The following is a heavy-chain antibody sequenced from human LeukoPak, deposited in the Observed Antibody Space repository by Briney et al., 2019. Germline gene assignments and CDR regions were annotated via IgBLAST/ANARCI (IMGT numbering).Heavy chain of an antibody. CDR2: IKQDGSEK. D-gene: IGHD6-13*01. J-gene: IGHJ4*02. Sequence: GGSLRLSCAASGFTFSTYWMNWVRQAPGKGLEWVANIKQDGSEKYYVDSVKGRFTISRDNAKNSLYLQMNSLRAEDTAVYYCVGSSWYYFDYWGQGTLVTVSS. V-gene: IGHV3-7*01. CDR1: GFTFSTYW. CDR3: VGSSWYYFDY.